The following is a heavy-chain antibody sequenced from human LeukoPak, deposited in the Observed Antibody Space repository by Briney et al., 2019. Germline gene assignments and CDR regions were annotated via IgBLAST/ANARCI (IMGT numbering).Heavy chain of an antibody. D-gene: IGHD6-19*01. CDR1: GYTFTSYD. Sequence: ASVKVSCKASGYTFTSYDINWVRQAPGQGLEWMGWINPNSGGTNYAQKFQGWVTMTRDTSISTAYMELSRLRSDDTAVYYCARGIAVAGTSYGGNHFDYWGQGTLVTVSS. J-gene: IGHJ4*02. CDR2: INPNSGGT. CDR3: ARGIAVAGTSYGGNHFDY. V-gene: IGHV1-2*04.